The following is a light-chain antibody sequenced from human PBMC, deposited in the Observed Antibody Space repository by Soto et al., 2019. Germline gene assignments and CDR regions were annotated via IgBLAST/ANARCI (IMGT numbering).Light chain of an antibody. CDR1: SSDVGGYNF. CDR2: DVN. V-gene: IGLV2-14*03. Sequence: QSALTQPASVSGSPGQSITISCTGTSSDVGGYNFVSGYQQHPGKVPKLMIFDVNRRPSGVSDRFSGSKSGNTASLTISGLKAEDEGDYYCCSYTSSSTHVVGSGTKLTV. J-gene: IGLJ1*01. CDR3: CSYTSSSTHV.